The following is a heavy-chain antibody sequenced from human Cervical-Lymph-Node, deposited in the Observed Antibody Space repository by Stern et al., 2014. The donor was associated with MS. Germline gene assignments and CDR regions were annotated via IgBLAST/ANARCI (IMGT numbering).Heavy chain of an antibody. CDR3: ARDQDSSGWTYYYYYGMDV. CDR1: GFTFSSYS. J-gene: IGHJ6*02. Sequence: EVQLVESGGGLVKPGGSLRLSCAASGFTFSSYSMNWVRQAPGKGLEWVSSISSSSSYIYYADSVKGRFTISRDNAKNSLYLQMNSLRAEDTAVYYCARDQDSSGWTYYYYYGMDVWGQGTTVTVSS. V-gene: IGHV3-21*01. CDR2: ISSSSSYI. D-gene: IGHD6-19*01.